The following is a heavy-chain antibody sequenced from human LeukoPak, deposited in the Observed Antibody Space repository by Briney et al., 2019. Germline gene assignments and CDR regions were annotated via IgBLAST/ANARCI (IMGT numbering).Heavy chain of an antibody. Sequence: GGSLRLSCAASGFTFINYYMSWVRQAPGQGLEWVASISNGGDTTYYAETVEGRFTISRDNSKNTLYLQMNSLRVEDTALYYCAKWGGRPFDYWGQGTLVTVSS. CDR1: GFTFINYY. CDR2: ISNGGDTT. CDR3: AKWGGRPFDY. D-gene: IGHD3-16*01. V-gene: IGHV3-23*01. J-gene: IGHJ4*02.